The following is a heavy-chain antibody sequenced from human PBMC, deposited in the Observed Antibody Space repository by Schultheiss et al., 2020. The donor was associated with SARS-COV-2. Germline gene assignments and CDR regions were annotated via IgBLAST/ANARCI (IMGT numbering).Heavy chain of an antibody. V-gene: IGHV3-53*01. CDR1: GFTVSSNY. J-gene: IGHJ5*02. Sequence: GGSLRLSCAASGFTVSSNYMSWVRQAPGKGLEWVSVIYSDGSTYYADSVEGRFTISRDSLKNTLYLQMNSLRVEDTAVYYCARERGRYSWFDPWGQGTLVTVSS. CDR3: ARERGRYSWFDP. CDR2: IYSDGST. D-gene: IGHD1-26*01.